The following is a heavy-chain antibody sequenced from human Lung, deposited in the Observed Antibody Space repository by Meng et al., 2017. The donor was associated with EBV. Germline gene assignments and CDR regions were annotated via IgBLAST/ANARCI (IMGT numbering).Heavy chain of an antibody. D-gene: IGHD2-15*01. CDR1: GYTFGSYG. V-gene: IGHV1-18*01. Sequence: VQVVQAGAEVKKPGASVRVSCKASGYTFGSYGICWVRQAPGQGLEWMGWFVNYVDTYPAPKFQGRVTMTTDTHTNTAFMELRSLTSDDTAVYYCASGTPGRSYCDYWGQGTLVTVSS. CDR3: ASGTPGRSYCDY. J-gene: IGHJ4*02. CDR2: FVNYVDT.